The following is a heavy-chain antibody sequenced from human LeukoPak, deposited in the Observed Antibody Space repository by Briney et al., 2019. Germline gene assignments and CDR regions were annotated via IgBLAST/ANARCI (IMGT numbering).Heavy chain of an antibody. Sequence: GGSLRLSCQAPGFPFEDYTIPWVRQAPGRGLDWVSGISWNSGSIGYADSVKGRFTISRDNAKNSLYLQMNSLRGEDTALYYCAKGGGYCSGGSCYLDSWGQGTLVTVSS. D-gene: IGHD2-15*01. CDR1: GFPFEDYT. J-gene: IGHJ4*02. CDR3: AKGGGYCSGGSCYLDS. V-gene: IGHV3-9*01. CDR2: ISWNSGSI.